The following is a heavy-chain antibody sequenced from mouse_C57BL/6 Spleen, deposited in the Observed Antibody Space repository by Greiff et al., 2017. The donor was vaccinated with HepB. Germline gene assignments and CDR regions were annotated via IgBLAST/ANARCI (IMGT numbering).Heavy chain of an antibody. CDR3: TGDSSGYVDY. Sequence: EVQLVESGGGLVQPGGSMKLSCVASGFTFSNYWMNWVRQSPEKGLEWVAQIRLKSDNYATHYAESVKGRFTISRDDSKSSVYLQMNNLRAEDTGIYYCTGDSSGYVDYWGQGTTLTVSS. CDR1: GFTFSNYW. J-gene: IGHJ2*01. V-gene: IGHV6-3*01. CDR2: IRLKSDNYAT. D-gene: IGHD3-2*02.